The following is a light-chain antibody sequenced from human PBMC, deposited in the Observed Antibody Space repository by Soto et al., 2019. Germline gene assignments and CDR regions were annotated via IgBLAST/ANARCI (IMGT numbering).Light chain of an antibody. J-gene: IGKJ5*01. CDR1: QSVSSSY. CDR2: DAS. CDR3: QHYGSSPPIT. V-gene: IGKV3-20*01. Sequence: EIVLTQSPGTLSLSPGERATLSCRASQSVSSSYLAWYQQKPGQAPRLLIYDASRATGIPDRFSGSGSGTDFTLTITRLEPEDFAVYYCQHYGSSPPITFGQGTRLEIK.